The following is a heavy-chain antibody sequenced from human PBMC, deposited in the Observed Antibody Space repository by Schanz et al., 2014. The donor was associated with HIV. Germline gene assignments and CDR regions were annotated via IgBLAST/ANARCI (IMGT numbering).Heavy chain of an antibody. Sequence: QVQLVESGGGVVQPGRSLRLSCAASGFNFNSYGMHWVRQAPGKGLEWVAVTSYDGTKKHYADSVKGRFTISRENSKNTLYLQMNSLRAEDTAVYYCARDYHWNWFDPWGQGTLVTVSS. J-gene: IGHJ5*02. V-gene: IGHV3-33*05. CDR1: GFNFNSYG. CDR3: ARDYHWNWFDP. CDR2: TSYDGTKK. D-gene: IGHD1-20*01.